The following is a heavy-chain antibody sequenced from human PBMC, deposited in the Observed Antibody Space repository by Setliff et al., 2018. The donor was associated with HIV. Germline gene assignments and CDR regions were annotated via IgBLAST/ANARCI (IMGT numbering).Heavy chain of an antibody. CDR2: VYPYDSDT. V-gene: IGHV5-51*01. CDR1: GYSFTTNW. D-gene: IGHD5-12*01. Sequence: PGESLTISCKGSGYSFTTNWIGWVRQMPGKGLELKGIVYPYDSDTRYSPSFQGQITISADKSTSSSYLQWSILKASDTAMYYCVRLWLFPGATLDYFDHWCPGTLVTVSS. CDR3: VRLWLFPGATLDYFDH. J-gene: IGHJ4*02.